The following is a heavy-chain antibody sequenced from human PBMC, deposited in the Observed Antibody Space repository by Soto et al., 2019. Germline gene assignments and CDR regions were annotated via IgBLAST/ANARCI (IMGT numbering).Heavy chain of an antibody. D-gene: IGHD2-15*01. CDR2: TYYRSKWYN. CDR1: GDSVSSNSAA. Sequence: SQTLSLTCAISGDSVSSNSAAWNWIRQSPSRGLEWLGRTYYRSKWYNDYAVSVKSRITINPDTSKNQFSLQLNSVTPEDTAVYYCARGLPAGAPYGYCSGGSCRGVRSAFDIWGQGTMVTVSS. V-gene: IGHV6-1*01. J-gene: IGHJ3*02. CDR3: ARGLPAGAPYGYCSGGSCRGVRSAFDI.